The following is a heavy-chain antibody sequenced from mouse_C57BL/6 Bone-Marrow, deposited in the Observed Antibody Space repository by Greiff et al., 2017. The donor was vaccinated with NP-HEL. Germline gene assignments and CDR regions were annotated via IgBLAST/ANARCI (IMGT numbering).Heavy chain of an antibody. D-gene: IGHD1-1*02. CDR1: GFTFSSYG. Sequence: DVKLVESGGDLVKPGGSLKLSCAASGFTFSSYGMSWVRQTPDKRLEWVATISSGGSYTYYPDSVKGRFTISRDNAKNTLYLQMSSLKSEDTAMYYCASLWSAWFAYWGQGTLVTVSA. V-gene: IGHV5-6*02. CDR2: ISSGGSYT. CDR3: ASLWSAWFAY. J-gene: IGHJ3*01.